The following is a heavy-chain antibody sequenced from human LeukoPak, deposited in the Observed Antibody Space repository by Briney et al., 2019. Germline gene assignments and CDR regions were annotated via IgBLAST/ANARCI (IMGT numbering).Heavy chain of an antibody. CDR1: GFTFSSYA. CDR3: ARERGGWYDY. D-gene: IGHD6-19*01. V-gene: IGHV3-23*01. J-gene: IGHJ4*02. Sequence: PGGSLRLSCAASGFTFSSYAMSWVRQAPGKGLEWVSALSGSAGSTYYADSVKGRFTISRDNSKNTLYLQMNSLRAEDTAVYYCARERGGWYDYWGQGTLVTVSS. CDR2: LSGSAGST.